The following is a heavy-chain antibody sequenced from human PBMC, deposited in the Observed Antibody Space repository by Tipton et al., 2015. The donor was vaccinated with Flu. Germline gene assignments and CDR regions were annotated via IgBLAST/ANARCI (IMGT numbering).Heavy chain of an antibody. CDR1: GYSFTNYW. J-gene: IGHJ4*02. Sequence: QSGAEVKKPGESLKISCKASGYSFTNYWIGWVRQMPGKGLEWMGIIYPDVSDVRYSTSFLGQVTISADKSINTAYLQWGSLTASDTAIYYCARNSGSFFVVDYFDYWGQGTLVTVSS. D-gene: IGHD1-26*01. CDR2: IYPDVSDV. V-gene: IGHV5-51*03. CDR3: ARNSGSFFVVDYFDY.